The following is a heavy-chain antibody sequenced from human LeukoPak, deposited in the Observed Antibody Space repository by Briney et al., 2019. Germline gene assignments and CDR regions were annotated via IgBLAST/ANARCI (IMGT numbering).Heavy chain of an antibody. CDR1: GGSFSGYY. CDR2: INHSGST. CDR3: ARGRGPSSGWYYFDY. J-gene: IGHJ4*02. V-gene: IGHV4-34*01. Sequence: SETLSLTCAVYGGSFSGYYWSWIRQPPGKELEWIGEINHSGSTNYNPSLKSRATISVDTSKNQFSLKLSSVTAADTAVYYCARGRGPSSGWYYFDYWGQGTLVTVSS. D-gene: IGHD6-19*01.